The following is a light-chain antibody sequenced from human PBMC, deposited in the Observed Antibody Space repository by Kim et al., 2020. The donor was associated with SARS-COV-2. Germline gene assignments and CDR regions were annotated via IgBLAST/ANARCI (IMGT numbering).Light chain of an antibody. CDR3: QQYGDFRT. J-gene: IGKJ1*01. CDR1: QSVTSDY. V-gene: IGKV3-20*01. Sequence: LSPGERATLSCRASQSVTSDYLAWYQQKPGRAPRVLIYGASARATGIPDRFSGSGSGTDFTLTIARVEPEDFAVYYCQQYGDFRTFGQGTKVDIK. CDR2: GAS.